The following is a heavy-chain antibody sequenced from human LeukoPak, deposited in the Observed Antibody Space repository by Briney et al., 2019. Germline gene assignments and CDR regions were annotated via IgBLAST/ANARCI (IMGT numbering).Heavy chain of an antibody. J-gene: IGHJ4*02. Sequence: GGSLRLSRAASGFTFSDYYVNWIRQAPGKGLEWVSYISSSGSPIYYADSVKGRFTISRDNAKNSLYLQMNSLRAEDTAVYYCARDQGWTTFDFWGQGTLVTVSS. CDR1: GFTFSDYY. CDR3: ARDQGWTTFDF. D-gene: IGHD1-1*01. V-gene: IGHV3-11*04. CDR2: ISSSGSPI.